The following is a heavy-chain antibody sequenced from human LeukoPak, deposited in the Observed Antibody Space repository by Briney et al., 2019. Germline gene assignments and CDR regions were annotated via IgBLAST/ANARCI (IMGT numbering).Heavy chain of an antibody. J-gene: IGHJ6*02. CDR1: GFTFSNNA. CDR2: ISSSGSTI. V-gene: IGHV3-48*03. Sequence: PGGSLRLSCTASGFTFSNNAMHWVRQAPGKGLEWVSYISSSGSTIYYADSVKGRFTISRDNAKNSLYLQMNSLRAEDTAVYYCARDLVATPYYYYGMDVWGQGTTVTVSS. D-gene: IGHD5-12*01. CDR3: ARDLVATPYYYYGMDV.